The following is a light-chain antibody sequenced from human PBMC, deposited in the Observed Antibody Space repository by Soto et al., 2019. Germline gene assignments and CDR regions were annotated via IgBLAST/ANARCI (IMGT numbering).Light chain of an antibody. CDR1: QSFRGL. J-gene: IGKJ1*01. CDR2: DAY. CDR3: QQYNNWPHT. Sequence: EVVLTQSPVTLSLSPGERATLSCRASQSFRGLLAWYQQKPGQAPRLLIYDAYNRATGIPPRFSGSGSGTEFTLTISSLQSEDFAVYYCQQYNNWPHTFGQGTKVDIK. V-gene: IGKV3D-15*01.